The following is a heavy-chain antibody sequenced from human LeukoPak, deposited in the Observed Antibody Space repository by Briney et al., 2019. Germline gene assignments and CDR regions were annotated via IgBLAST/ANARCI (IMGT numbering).Heavy chain of an antibody. CDR3: AKGRLQEGTVYRGVITPVDY. J-gene: IGHJ4*02. V-gene: IGHV3-23*01. CDR1: GFTFSNFA. D-gene: IGHD3-10*01. CDR2: ISGSGGGT. Sequence: PGGSLRLSCATSGFTFSNFAMNWVRRAPGKGLEWVSTISGSGGGTYYADSVKGRFTISRDNSKNTLFLQMSSLSADDTALYYCAKGRLQEGTVYRGVITPVDYWGQGTLVTVTS.